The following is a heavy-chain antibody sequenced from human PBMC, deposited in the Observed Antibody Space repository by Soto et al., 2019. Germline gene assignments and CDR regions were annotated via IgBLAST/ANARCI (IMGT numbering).Heavy chain of an antibody. CDR1: GASVSSSY. CDR2: IYHSGST. D-gene: IGHD3-22*01. V-gene: IGHV4-59*02. J-gene: IGHJ4*02. CDR3: ARETYYYDRRGDSFDYFDC. Sequence: QVQLQESGPGLVKPSETLSLTCIVSGASVSSSYWSWIRQPPGKGLEWIGYIYHSGSTNYNPSLNGRLTISIDTSNNLFSLKLNSVTAADTALYYCARETYYYDRRGDSFDYFDCWGQGTVVTVSS.